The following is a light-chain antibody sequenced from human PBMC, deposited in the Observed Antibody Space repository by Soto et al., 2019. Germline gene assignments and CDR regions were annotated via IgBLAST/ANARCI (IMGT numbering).Light chain of an antibody. V-gene: IGKV3-15*01. CDR3: QEYNNWPRT. CDR1: QSVSSN. CDR2: GAS. J-gene: IGKJ1*01. Sequence: EIVMTPSPATLSVSPGERATLSCRASQSVSSNLAWYQQKPDQAPRLLIYGASTRATGIPARFSGSGSGTEFTLTISSLQSEDFAVYYCQEYNNWPRTFGQGTKVEIK.